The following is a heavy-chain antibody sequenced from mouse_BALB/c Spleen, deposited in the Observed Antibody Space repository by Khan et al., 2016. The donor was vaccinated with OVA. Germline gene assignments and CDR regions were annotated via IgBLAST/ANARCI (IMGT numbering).Heavy chain of an antibody. J-gene: IGHJ3*01. CDR1: GYSITSDYA. Sequence: EVQLQESGPGLVKPSQSLSLTCTVTGYSITSDYAWNWIRQFPGNKLEWMGYISYSGSTSYNPSLKSLISITRDTSKNQFFLQLNSVTTEDTATYYCARGVRLTYWGQGTLVTVSA. V-gene: IGHV3-2*02. D-gene: IGHD1-2*01. CDR2: ISYSGST. CDR3: ARGVRLTY.